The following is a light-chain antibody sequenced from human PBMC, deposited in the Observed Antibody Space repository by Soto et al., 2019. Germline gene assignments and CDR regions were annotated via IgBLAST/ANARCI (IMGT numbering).Light chain of an antibody. CDR3: SSYTTTSTVV. CDR1: SSDVGGYDY. V-gene: IGLV2-14*01. Sequence: QSALTQPASVSGSPGQSITISCTGTSSDVGGYDYVSWFQQYPCKAPSLMLYDVYRRPSGVSYRFSGSKSGNTASLTISGLQAENEADYYCSSYTTTSTVVFGGGTKLTVL. J-gene: IGLJ2*01. CDR2: DVY.